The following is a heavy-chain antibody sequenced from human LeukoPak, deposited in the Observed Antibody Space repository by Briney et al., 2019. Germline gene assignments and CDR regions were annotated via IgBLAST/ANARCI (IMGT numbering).Heavy chain of an antibody. Sequence: PGGSLRLSCVASGFTFSSYGMHWVRQAPGKGLERVAVISYDGNDKYYADSVKGRFSISRDNSKNTLYLEMSSLRTEDTAVYYCARDTAMVFNWFDPWGQGTLVTVSS. J-gene: IGHJ5*02. V-gene: IGHV3-30*03. CDR2: ISYDGNDK. D-gene: IGHD5-18*01. CDR1: GFTFSSYG. CDR3: ARDTAMVFNWFDP.